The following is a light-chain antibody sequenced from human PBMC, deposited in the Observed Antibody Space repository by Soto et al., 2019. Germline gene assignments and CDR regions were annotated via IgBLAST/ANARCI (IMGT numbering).Light chain of an antibody. CDR1: QDIHTW. J-gene: IGKJ4*01. CDR2: AAS. Sequence: DIQMTQSPSSVSASVGDRVTITCRASQDIHTWLAWYQQKPGKAPKLLIYAASSLQSGVPPRFSGSGSGTDFTLTVSSLQPEDSATYYCHQANSFPFTFGGGTKVEIK. CDR3: HQANSFPFT. V-gene: IGKV1-12*02.